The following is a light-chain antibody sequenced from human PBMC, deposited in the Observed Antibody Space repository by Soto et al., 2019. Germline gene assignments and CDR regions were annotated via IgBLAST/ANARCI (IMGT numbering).Light chain of an antibody. Sequence: QSVLTQPASVSGAPGQSITISCTGNSRDVGGYIYVSWYQQQPGKAPKLMIYDVTSRPSGVSYRFSGSKSGNTASLTISGLQAEDEADYYCSSYTTSSSYVFGTGTKLTVL. CDR2: DVT. CDR3: SSYTTSSSYV. V-gene: IGLV2-14*01. J-gene: IGLJ1*01. CDR1: SRDVGGYIY.